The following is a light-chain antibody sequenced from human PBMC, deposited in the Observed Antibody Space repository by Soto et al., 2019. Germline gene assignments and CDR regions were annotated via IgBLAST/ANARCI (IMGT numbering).Light chain of an antibody. Sequence: QSALTQPASVSGSPGQSITISCTGSSSDIGAFDLVSWYQQDPGKAPKVMIYDVSIRPSGVSNRFSGSKSGNAASLTISGLQAEDEADSYCSSYTITSTRLFGTGTNLTVL. CDR2: DVS. CDR1: SSDIGAFDL. J-gene: IGLJ1*01. CDR3: SSYTITSTRL. V-gene: IGLV2-14*01.